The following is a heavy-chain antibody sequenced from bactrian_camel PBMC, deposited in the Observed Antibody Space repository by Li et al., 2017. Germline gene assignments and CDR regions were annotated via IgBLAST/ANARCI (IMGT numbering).Heavy chain of an antibody. J-gene: IGHJ6*01. CDR1: GDPYSSNC. CDR2: ITRIHGGT. Sequence: VQLVESGGASVQAGKSLRLSCKITGDPYSSNCRAWFRQAPGKEREGVASITRIHGGTAYADSVKGRFIISRDNTKNTWYLQMNILKPEDTAMYYCAAGLYGSNWHYDVRKGGADFGHWGQGTQVTVS. CDR3: AAGLYGSNWHYDVRKGGADFGH. D-gene: IGHD6*01. V-gene: IGHV3S63*01.